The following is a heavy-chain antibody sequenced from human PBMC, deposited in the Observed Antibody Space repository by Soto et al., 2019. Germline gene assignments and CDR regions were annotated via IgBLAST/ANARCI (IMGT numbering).Heavy chain of an antibody. CDR3: ARDYYDSSVGYYGMEV. CDR1: VGSIITSY. J-gene: IGHJ6*04. CDR2: IYYSLIT. V-gene: IGHV4-59*01. D-gene: IGHD3-22*01. Sequence: PSETLSLTCTFSVGSIITSYWSWLLQPPGKGLEWIVYIYYSLITTYNPSLKSRVTISVDTSKNQLSLKLSSVTAAYTALYYCARDYYDSSVGYYGMEVCGKGNTVNVSS.